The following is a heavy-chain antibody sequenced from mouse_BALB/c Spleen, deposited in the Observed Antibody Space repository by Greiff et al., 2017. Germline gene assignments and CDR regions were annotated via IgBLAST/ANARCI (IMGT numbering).Heavy chain of an antibody. V-gene: IGHV6-6*02. Sequence: EVQLVESGGGLVQPGGSMKLSCVASGFTFSNYWMNWVRQSPEKGLEWVAEIRLKSNNYATHYAESVKGRFTISRDDSKSSVYLQMNNLRAEDTGIYYCTTTATAYWGQGTLVTVSA. D-gene: IGHD1-2*01. CDR3: TTTATAY. J-gene: IGHJ3*01. CDR2: IRLKSNNYAT. CDR1: GFTFSNYW.